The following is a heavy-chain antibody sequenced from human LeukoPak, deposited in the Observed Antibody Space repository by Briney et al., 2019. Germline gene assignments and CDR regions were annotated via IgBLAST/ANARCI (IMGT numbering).Heavy chain of an antibody. Sequence: GAPVKVSCRTSGYTFTRYYMQWVRQAPGHGLEWMGIINPISGATDYAQKFQGRVTITADEFTSTAYMELSSLRTEGSGVYDCAISSRSYYYGMDVWGQGTTVTVSS. CDR2: INPISGAT. CDR1: GYTFTRYY. J-gene: IGHJ6*02. V-gene: IGHV1-46*01. CDR3: AISSRSYYYGMDV.